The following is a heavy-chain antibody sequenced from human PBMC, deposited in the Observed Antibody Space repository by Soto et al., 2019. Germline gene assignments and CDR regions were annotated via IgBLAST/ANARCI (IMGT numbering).Heavy chain of an antibody. CDR3: AKPYGFYFYYMDV. V-gene: IGHV3-23*01. J-gene: IGHJ6*03. CDR2: ITGDGTTT. CDR1: TFPFSSYV. Sequence: EVYLLESGGGFVQPGESLRLSCAASTFPFSSYVMHWFRQAPGKGLEWVSAITGDGTTTYYADSVKGRFTISRDNSKNTLYLQIHSLRANDTAMYYCAKPYGFYFYYMDVWGNGTVVTVSS. D-gene: IGHD3-16*01.